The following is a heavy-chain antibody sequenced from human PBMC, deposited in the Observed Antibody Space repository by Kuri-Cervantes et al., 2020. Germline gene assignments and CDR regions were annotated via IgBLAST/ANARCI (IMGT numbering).Heavy chain of an antibody. CDR3: ARGDDNSGHYSRSLFYFDY. V-gene: IGHV1-3*01. D-gene: IGHD3-22*01. CDR2: INAGNGNT. Sequence: ASVKVSCKASGGTFSSYAISWVRQAPGQGLEWMGWINAGNGNTKYSQKFQGRVTITRDTSASTAYMELSSLRAEDTAVYYCARGDDNSGHYSRSLFYFDYWGQGTPVTVSS. CDR1: GGTFSSYA. J-gene: IGHJ4*02.